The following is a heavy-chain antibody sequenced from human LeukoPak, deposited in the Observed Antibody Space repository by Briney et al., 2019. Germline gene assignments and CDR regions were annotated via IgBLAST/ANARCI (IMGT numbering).Heavy chain of an antibody. Sequence: GGSLRLSCAASGFTFSSYSMNWVRQAPGRGLEWVSSISSSSSYIYYADLVKGRFTISRDNAKNSLYLQMNSLRAEDTAVYYCARGGSGWPDYWGQGTLVTVSS. V-gene: IGHV3-21*01. J-gene: IGHJ4*02. CDR2: ISSSSSYI. CDR1: GFTFSSYS. CDR3: ARGGSGWPDY. D-gene: IGHD6-19*01.